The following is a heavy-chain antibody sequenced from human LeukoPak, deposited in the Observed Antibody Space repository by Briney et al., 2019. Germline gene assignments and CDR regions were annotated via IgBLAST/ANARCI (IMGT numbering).Heavy chain of an antibody. D-gene: IGHD3-9*01. CDR2: INPSSDST. J-gene: IGHJ4*02. V-gene: IGHV1-46*01. CDR3: AKVPYDILAGRPAEFAY. Sequence: ASVKVSCTASGYTFTSYYMHWVRQSPGQGLEWMGVINPSSDSTRYEQKFQGRMTITRDISTRTVNKELSNLRSEDPAVYYCAKVPYDILAGRPAEFAYWGQGTLVT. CDR1: GYTFTSYY.